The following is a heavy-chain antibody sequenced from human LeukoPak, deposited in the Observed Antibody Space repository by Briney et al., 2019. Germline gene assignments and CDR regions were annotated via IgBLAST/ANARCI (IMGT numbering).Heavy chain of an antibody. CDR1: GASINRGTHY. Sequence: KTSQTLSLTCTVSGASINRGTHYWSWVRQAAGKGLEWLGRVYATGNTNYNPSLWSRLSISIDTSRNQFSLRLSSVTAADTAIYYRARDRSYYSDTGADYWGQGIMVIVSS. V-gene: IGHV4-61*02. J-gene: IGHJ4*02. CDR2: VYATGNT. CDR3: ARDRSYYSDTGADY. D-gene: IGHD3-22*01.